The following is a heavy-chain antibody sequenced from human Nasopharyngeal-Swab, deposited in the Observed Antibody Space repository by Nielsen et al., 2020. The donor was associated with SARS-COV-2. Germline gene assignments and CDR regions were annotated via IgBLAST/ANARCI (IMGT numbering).Heavy chain of an antibody. CDR2: ISGSGGST. CDR3: AKRMTTVTPTPFDY. J-gene: IGHJ4*02. CDR1: GFTFSSYA. Sequence: GESLKISCAASGFTFSSYAMSWVRQAPGKGLEWVSAISGSGGSTYYADSVKGRFTISRDNSKNTLYLQMNSLRAEGTAVYYCAKRMTTVTPTPFDYWGQGTLVTVSS. V-gene: IGHV3-23*01. D-gene: IGHD4-17*01.